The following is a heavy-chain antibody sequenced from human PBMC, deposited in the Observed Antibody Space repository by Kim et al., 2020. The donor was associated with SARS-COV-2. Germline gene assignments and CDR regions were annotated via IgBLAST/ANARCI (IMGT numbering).Heavy chain of an antibody. D-gene: IGHD3-10*01. V-gene: IGHV4-39*01. J-gene: IGHJ4*02. CDR2: IYYSGST. CDR1: GGSISSSSYY. Sequence: SETLSLTCTVSGGSISSSSYYWGWIRQPPGKGLEWIGSIYYSGSTYYNPSLKSRVTISVDTSKNQFSLKLSSVTAAETAVYYCARLSRGGYFDYWGQGTL. CDR3: ARLSRGGYFDY.